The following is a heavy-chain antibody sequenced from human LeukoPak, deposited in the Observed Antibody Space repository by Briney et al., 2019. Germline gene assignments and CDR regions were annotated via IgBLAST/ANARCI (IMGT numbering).Heavy chain of an antibody. Sequence: GGPLRLSCAASGFTVSTYFMAWVRQAPGKGLEWVSLIYSGGTTYYADSVKGRFAISRDNSKNTLYLQMNSLRAEDTAVYYCAREPSYTSGLDYWGQGALVTVSS. CDR1: GFTVSTYF. D-gene: IGHD6-19*01. CDR2: IYSGGTT. V-gene: IGHV3-66*01. J-gene: IGHJ4*02. CDR3: AREPSYTSGLDY.